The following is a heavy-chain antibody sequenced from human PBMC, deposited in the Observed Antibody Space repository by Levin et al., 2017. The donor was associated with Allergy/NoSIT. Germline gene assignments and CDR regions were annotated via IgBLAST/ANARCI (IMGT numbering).Heavy chain of an antibody. CDR2: INPSGGSA. CDR1: GSTFTSYY. J-gene: IGHJ6*02. V-gene: IGHV1-46*01. D-gene: IGHD5-18*01. Sequence: GGSLRLSCKASGSTFTSYYMHWVRQAPGQGLEWMGIINPSGGSATYAQKFQGRVTMTRDTSTSTVYMELSSLRSEDTAVYYCARRGSSYGNYYGMDVWGQGTTVTVSS. CDR3: ARRGSSYGNYYGMDV.